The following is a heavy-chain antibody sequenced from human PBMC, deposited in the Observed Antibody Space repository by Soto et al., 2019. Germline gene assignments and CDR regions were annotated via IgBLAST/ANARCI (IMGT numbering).Heavy chain of an antibody. CDR3: AKDDSNRWYNYYAMDV. Sequence: QVQLVESGGGVVQPGRSLRLSCAASGFTFYKYGMHWVRQAPGKGLEWVALISHDGSNKYYVDSVKGRFTIARDNSKNTVFLQMNSLRPEDTALYFCAKDDSNRWYNYYAMDVWGQGTTATVSS. J-gene: IGHJ6*02. V-gene: IGHV3-30*18. CDR2: ISHDGSNK. D-gene: IGHD3-22*01. CDR1: GFTFYKYG.